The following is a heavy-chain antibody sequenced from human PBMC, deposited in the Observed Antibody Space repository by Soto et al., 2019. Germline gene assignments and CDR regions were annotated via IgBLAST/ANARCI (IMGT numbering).Heavy chain of an antibody. J-gene: IGHJ6*02. CDR1: GGSISSSSYY. Sequence: SETLSPTCTVSGGSISSSSYYWAWIRQPPGKGLEGIGSIYSRRSTYYNPSLKSRVTISVDTSKNQFSLKLSSVTAADTAVYYWARRRVKEQLVSGYDYYGMDGGGQGTTVTVS. CDR3: ARRRVKEQLVSGYDYYGMDG. CDR2: IYSRRST. D-gene: IGHD6-6*01. V-gene: IGHV4-39*01.